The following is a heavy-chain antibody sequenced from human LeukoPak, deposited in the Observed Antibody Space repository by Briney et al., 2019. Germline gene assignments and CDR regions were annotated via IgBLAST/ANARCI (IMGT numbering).Heavy chain of an antibody. J-gene: IGHJ6*02. CDR3: ARTAAYYDSSGLEDV. Sequence: HPGGSLRLSCAASGFTFSSYEMNWVRQAPGKGLEWVSYISSSGSTIYYADSVKGRFTISRDNAKNSLYLQMNSLRAEDTAVHYCARTAAYYDSSGLEDVWGQGTTVTVSS. V-gene: IGHV3-48*03. CDR1: GFTFSSYE. CDR2: ISSSGSTI. D-gene: IGHD3-22*01.